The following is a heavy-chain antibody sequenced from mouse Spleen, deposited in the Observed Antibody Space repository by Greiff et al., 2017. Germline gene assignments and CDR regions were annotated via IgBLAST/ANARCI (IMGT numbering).Heavy chain of an antibody. CDR1: GFTFSSYA. CDR3: ASKDYGNLWFAY. Sequence: DVKLVESGGGLVKPGGSLKLSCAASGFTFSSYAMPWVRQTPEKRLEWVATISSGGSYTYYPDSVKGRFTISRDNAKNTLYLQMSSLRSEDTAMYYCASKDYGNLWFAYWGQGTLVTVSA. D-gene: IGHD2-1*01. J-gene: IGHJ3*01. V-gene: IGHV5-9-1*01. CDR2: ISSGGSYT.